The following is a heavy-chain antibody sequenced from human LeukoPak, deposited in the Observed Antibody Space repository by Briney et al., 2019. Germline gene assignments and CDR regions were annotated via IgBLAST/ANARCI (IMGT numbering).Heavy chain of an antibody. D-gene: IGHD3-22*01. J-gene: IGHJ4*02. CDR3: ARRHPARRYYYDSSGYYLDY. V-gene: IGHV4-39*07. CDR1: GGSISSSSYY. CDR2: INHSGST. Sequence: SETLSLTRTVSGGSISSSSYYWGWIRQPPGKGLEWIGEINHSGSTNYNPSLKSRVTISVDTSKNQFSLKLSSVTAADTAVYYCARRHPARRYYYDSSGYYLDYWGQGTLVTVSS.